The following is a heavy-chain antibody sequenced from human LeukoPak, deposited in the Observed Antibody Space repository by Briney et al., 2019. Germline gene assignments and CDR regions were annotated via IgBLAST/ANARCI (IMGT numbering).Heavy chain of an antibody. Sequence: SETLSLTCAVYGGSFSDSYWSWIRQPPGKGLEWIGEINHGGSTKFNPSLKSRVTISLDTSRNQFSLKVNSVTAADTAVYYCARVVRAAGYFDYWGQGTLVTVSS. D-gene: IGHD6-13*01. CDR1: GGSFSDSY. V-gene: IGHV4-34*01. CDR3: ARVVRAAGYFDY. J-gene: IGHJ4*02. CDR2: INHGGST.